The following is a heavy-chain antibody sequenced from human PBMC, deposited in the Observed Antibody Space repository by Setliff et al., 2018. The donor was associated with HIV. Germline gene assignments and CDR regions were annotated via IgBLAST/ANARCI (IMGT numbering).Heavy chain of an antibody. CDR2: IYAGGST. CDR3: ARASAFRDCWYLTHGAFDI. CDR1: DGSVSSSSYY. D-gene: IGHD6-13*01. J-gene: IGHJ3*02. V-gene: IGHV4-39*07. Sequence: SETLSLTCTVSDGSVSSSSYYWAWIRQSPGKGLEWIGSIYAGGSTYYQPSLKSRVTISLDTSKNQFSLKLNSVTAADTAVYDCARASAFRDCWYLTHGAFDIWGQGTMVTVSS.